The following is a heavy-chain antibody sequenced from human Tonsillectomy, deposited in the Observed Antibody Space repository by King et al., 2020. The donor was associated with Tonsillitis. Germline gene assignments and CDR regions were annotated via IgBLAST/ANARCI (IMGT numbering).Heavy chain of an antibody. J-gene: IGHJ4*02. Sequence: VQLVESGGGLVQPGGSLKLSCAVSGFSFSGSAMHWVRQASGKGLEWVGHVSSKVRNYSTVYAASLKGRVTISRDDSKNTTYLKMNSLKAEDTAVYFCTSFGYWGQGSLVTISS. V-gene: IGHV3-73*02. CDR1: GFSFSGSA. CDR2: VSSKVRNYST. CDR3: TSFGY.